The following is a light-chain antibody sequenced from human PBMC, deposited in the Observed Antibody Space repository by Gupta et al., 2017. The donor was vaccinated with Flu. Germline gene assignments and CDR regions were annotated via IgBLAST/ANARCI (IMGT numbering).Light chain of an antibody. CDR3: QQYGSSPPT. CDR1: QSVSSSY. J-gene: IGKJ2*01. Sequence: GTLALSPGERATLSCRASQSVSSSYLAWYQQKPGQAPRLLIYGASSRATGIPDRFSGSGSGTEFTLTISRLEPEDFAVYYCQQYGSSPPTFGQGTKMEIK. V-gene: IGKV3-20*01. CDR2: GAS.